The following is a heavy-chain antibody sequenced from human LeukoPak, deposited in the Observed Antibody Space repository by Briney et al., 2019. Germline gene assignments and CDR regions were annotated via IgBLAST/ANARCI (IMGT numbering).Heavy chain of an antibody. Sequence: GGSLRLSCAASGFTFSSYEMNWVRQAPGKGLEWVSYISSSGSTIYYADSVKGRFTISRDNAKNSLYLQMNSLRAEDTAVYYCARMAGAIFGGGFDYWGQGTLVTVSS. CDR1: GFTFSSYE. V-gene: IGHV3-48*03. CDR2: ISSSGSTI. CDR3: ARMAGAIFGGGFDY. D-gene: IGHD3-3*01. J-gene: IGHJ4*02.